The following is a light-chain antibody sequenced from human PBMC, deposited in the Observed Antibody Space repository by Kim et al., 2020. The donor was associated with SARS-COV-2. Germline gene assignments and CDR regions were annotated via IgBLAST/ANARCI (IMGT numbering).Light chain of an antibody. CDR1: SSDVGGYNY. V-gene: IGLV2-14*03. CDR2: DVS. J-gene: IGLJ3*02. Sequence: GQSITISCTGTSSDVGGYNYVSWYQQHPGKAPKLMIYDVSNRPSGVSNRFAGSTSGNTASLTISVLQAEDEADYCCSSYTSISSWVFGGGTQLTVL. CDR3: SSYTSISSWV.